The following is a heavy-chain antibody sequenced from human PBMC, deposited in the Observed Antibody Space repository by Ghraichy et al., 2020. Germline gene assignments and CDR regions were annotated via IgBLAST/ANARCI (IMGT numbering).Heavy chain of an antibody. V-gene: IGHV3-48*02. CDR2: IKSNSETI. D-gene: IGHD6-19*01. Sequence: SCAASEFTFRSYSMNWVRQAPGKGLEWVSYIKSNSETIYYADSVKGRFTISRDNAKNSLYLQMNSLRDEDTAVYYCARDGFSGWTDGYFHHWGQGTLVTVSS. CDR1: EFTFRSYS. CDR3: ARDGFSGWTDGYFHH. J-gene: IGHJ1*01.